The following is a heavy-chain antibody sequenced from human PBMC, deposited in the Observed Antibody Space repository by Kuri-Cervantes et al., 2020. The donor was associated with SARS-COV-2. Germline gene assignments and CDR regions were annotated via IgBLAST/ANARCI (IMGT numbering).Heavy chain of an antibody. D-gene: IGHD3-10*01. V-gene: IGHV1-24*01. Sequence: ASVKVSCKASGGTFSSYAISWVRQAPGKGLEWMGGFDPEDGETIYAQKFQGRVTMTEDTSTDTAYMELSSLRSEDTAVYYCATSPSGLPGGAFDIWGQGTMVTVSS. CDR3: ATSPSGLPGGAFDI. CDR2: FDPEDGET. J-gene: IGHJ3*02. CDR1: GGTFSSYA.